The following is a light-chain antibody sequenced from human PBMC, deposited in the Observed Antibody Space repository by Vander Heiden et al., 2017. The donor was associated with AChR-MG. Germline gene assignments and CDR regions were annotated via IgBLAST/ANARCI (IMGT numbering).Light chain of an antibody. CDR3: QQYNNWPPFT. CDR2: GAS. CDR1: QSVSSS. V-gene: IGKV3-15*01. Sequence: DIVMTQSPATLSVSPGDRATLSCRASQSVSSSLAWYQQKPGQAPRLLIYGASTRATVIPARFSGSGSGTDFTLTISSLQSEDFAVYYCQQYNNWPPFTFGQGTRLEIK. J-gene: IGKJ5*01.